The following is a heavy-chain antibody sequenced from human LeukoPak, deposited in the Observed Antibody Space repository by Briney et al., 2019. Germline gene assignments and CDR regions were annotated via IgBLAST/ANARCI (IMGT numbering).Heavy chain of an antibody. D-gene: IGHD2-15*01. Sequence: PSETLSLTCAVYGGSFRGYYWSWIRQPPGNGLEWIGEINHSGSTNYNPSLKSRVTISVDTSKNQFSLKLSSVPAADTAVYYCARAAYCSGGSCYYNYYGMDVWGKGTTATVSS. CDR1: GGSFRGYY. CDR3: ARAAYCSGGSCYYNYYGMDV. J-gene: IGHJ6*04. CDR2: INHSGST. V-gene: IGHV4-34*01.